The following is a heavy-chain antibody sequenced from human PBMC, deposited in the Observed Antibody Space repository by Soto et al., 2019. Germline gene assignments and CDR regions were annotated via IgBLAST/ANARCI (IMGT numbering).Heavy chain of an antibody. CDR2: IGAYNGNR. Sequence: ASVKVSCKASGYNFRNYGISWLRQAPGQGLEWMGWIGAYNGNRKYLQKLQGRVTMTTDTSTNTAYMELTSLKSDDTAVYYCARVIGVASMDHWGQGTQVTVSS. CDR3: ARVIGVASMDH. J-gene: IGHJ4*02. D-gene: IGHD5-12*01. V-gene: IGHV1-18*01. CDR1: GYNFRNYG.